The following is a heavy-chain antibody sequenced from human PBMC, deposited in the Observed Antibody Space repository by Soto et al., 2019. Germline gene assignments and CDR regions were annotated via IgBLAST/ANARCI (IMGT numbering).Heavy chain of an antibody. J-gene: IGHJ5*02. V-gene: IGHV3-73*02. CDR3: AKHVDVFVPAAMIFDP. D-gene: IGHD2-2*01. CDR2: IRGKADNYAT. Sequence: EVQLVESGGGLVQPGGSLKLSCIASGFVFSGSTIHWVRQASGKGLEWVGRIRGKADNYATAYPASVKGRFTISRDDSQNMAYLQMNSLRTEDTAIYYCAKHVDVFVPAAMIFDPWGQGTLVTVFS. CDR1: GFVFSGST.